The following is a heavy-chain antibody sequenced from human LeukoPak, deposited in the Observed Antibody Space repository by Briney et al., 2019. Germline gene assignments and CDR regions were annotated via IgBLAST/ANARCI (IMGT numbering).Heavy chain of an antibody. J-gene: IGHJ4*02. Sequence: GGSLRLSCAASGFTFSSYSMNWVRQAPGKGLEWVSYISSSSSTIYYADSVKGRFTISRENAKNSLYLQMNSLRAGDTAVYYCARGYCSSTSCYPFFDYWGQGTLVTVSS. CDR3: ARGYCSSTSCYPFFDY. D-gene: IGHD2-2*01. CDR1: GFTFSSYS. CDR2: ISSSSSTI. V-gene: IGHV3-48*01.